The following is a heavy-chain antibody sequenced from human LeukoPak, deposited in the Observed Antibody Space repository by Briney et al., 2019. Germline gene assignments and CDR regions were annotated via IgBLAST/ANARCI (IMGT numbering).Heavy chain of an antibody. Sequence: SVKVSCKASGYTFTSYGISWVRQAPGQGLEWMGGIIPIFGTANYAQKFQGRVTITADESTSTAYMELSSLRSEDTAVYYCARGLIAARRYYYYMDVWGKGTTVTVSS. CDR3: ARGLIAARRYYYYMDV. CDR1: GYTFTSYG. J-gene: IGHJ6*03. V-gene: IGHV1-69*13. D-gene: IGHD6-6*01. CDR2: IIPIFGTA.